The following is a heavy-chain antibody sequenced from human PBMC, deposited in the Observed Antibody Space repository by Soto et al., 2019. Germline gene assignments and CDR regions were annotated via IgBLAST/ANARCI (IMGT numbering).Heavy chain of an antibody. CDR1: GYTFTSYA. V-gene: IGHV1-3*01. J-gene: IGHJ6*02. CDR2: INAGNGNT. CDR3: ARAGIVERNYYYYYGMDV. Sequence: ASVKVSCKASGYTFTSYAMHWVRQAPGQRLEWMGWINAGNGNTKYSQKFQGRVTITRDTSASTAYMELSSLRSEDTAVYYCARAGIVERNYYYYYGMDVWGQGTTVTVSS. D-gene: IGHD2-15*01.